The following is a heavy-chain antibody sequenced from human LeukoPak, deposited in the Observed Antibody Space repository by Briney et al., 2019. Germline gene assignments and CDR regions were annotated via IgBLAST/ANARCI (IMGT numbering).Heavy chain of an antibody. D-gene: IGHD3-22*01. CDR3: AREVSEGFDF. Sequence: PGGSLRLSCAASGFTFTSYSMNWVRQAPGKGLKWVSTISGGGGSTYYADSVKGRFTISRDNSKNTLYLQVNSLRAEDTALYYCAREVSEGFDFWGQGTLVTVSS. V-gene: IGHV3-23*01. CDR2: ISGGGGST. J-gene: IGHJ4*02. CDR1: GFTFTSYS.